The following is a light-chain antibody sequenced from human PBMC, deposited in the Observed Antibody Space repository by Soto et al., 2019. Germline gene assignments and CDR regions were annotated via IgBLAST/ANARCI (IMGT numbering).Light chain of an antibody. CDR3: QQYGSSPRVT. CDR1: QSVSSSY. V-gene: IGKV3-20*01. J-gene: IGKJ3*01. Sequence: EIVLTQSTGTLSLSPGERATLSCRASQSVSSSYLAWYQQKPGQAPTLLIYGASSRATGIPDRFSGSGSGTDFTLTISRLEPEDFAVYYCQQYGSSPRVTFGPGTKVD. CDR2: GAS.